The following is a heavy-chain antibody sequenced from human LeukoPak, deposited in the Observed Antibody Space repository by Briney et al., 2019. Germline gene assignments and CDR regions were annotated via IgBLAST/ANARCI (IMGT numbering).Heavy chain of an antibody. J-gene: IGHJ6*03. D-gene: IGHD2-2*01. CDR3: AKDSVGPQPLYYYYYMDV. CDR2: ISGGGGIT. CDR1: KFTFSKSV. Sequence: GGTLRLSCAASKFTFSKSVMNWVRQVPGKGLEWVSVISGGGGITDYADSVKGRFTISRDNSRNTLYLQMDSLRAEDTAVYYCAKDSVGPQPLYYYYYMDVWGKGTTVTISS. V-gene: IGHV3-23*01.